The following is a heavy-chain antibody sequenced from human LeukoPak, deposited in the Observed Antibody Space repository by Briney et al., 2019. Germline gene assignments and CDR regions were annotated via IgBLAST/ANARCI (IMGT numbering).Heavy chain of an antibody. V-gene: IGHV3-30*02. CDR1: GFTFSSYG. D-gene: IGHD3-3*01. Sequence: GGSLRLSCAASGFTFSSYGMHWVRQAPGKGLEWVAFIRYDESNKYYADSVKGRFTISRDNSKNTLYLQMNSLRAEDTAVYYCAKGPAYDFWSGPLYYYYYMDVWGKGTTVTVSS. J-gene: IGHJ6*03. CDR2: IRYDESNK. CDR3: AKGPAYDFWSGPLYYYYYMDV.